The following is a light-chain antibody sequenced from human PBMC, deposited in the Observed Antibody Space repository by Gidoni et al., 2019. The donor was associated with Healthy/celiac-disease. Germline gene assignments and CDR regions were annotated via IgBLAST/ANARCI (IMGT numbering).Light chain of an antibody. V-gene: IGLV3-19*01. Sequence: SSELTQDPAVYVALGQTVRITCQGDSLRSYYASWYQQKPGQAPVLVIYGKNNRPSGIPDRFSGSSSGNTASLTITGAQAEDEADYYCNSRDSSGNHWVFGGGTTLT. CDR3: NSRDSSGNHWV. CDR1: SLRSYY. CDR2: GKN. J-gene: IGLJ3*02.